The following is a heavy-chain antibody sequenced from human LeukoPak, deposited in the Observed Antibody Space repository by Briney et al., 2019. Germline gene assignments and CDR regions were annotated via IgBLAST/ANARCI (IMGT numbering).Heavy chain of an antibody. CDR3: ARQPEDIVLISPDY. CDR2: IYYSGST. D-gene: IGHD2-8*01. V-gene: IGHV4-31*03. J-gene: IGHJ4*02. Sequence: SETLSLTCTVSGGSISSGGYYWSWIRQHPGKGLEWIGYIYYSGSTYYNPSLKGRVTISVDTSKNQFSLKLSSVTAADTAVYYCARQPEDIVLISPDYWGQGTLVTVSS. CDR1: GGSISSGGYY.